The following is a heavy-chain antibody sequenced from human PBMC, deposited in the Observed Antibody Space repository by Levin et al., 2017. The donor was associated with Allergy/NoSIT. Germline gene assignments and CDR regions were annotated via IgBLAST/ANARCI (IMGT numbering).Heavy chain of an antibody. J-gene: IGHJ4*02. CDR1: GFTFNNYA. V-gene: IGHV3-23*01. D-gene: IGHD6-19*01. Sequence: GASVKVSCAASGFTFNNYAMSWVRQAPGKGLEWVSAIINSGVGTYYADSVKGRFTISRDNSKNTMYLRMNSLRAEDTAVYFCAKDAIRGSDQPYYFDYWGQGTLVTASS. CDR3: AKDAIRGSDQPYYFDY. CDR2: IINSGVGT.